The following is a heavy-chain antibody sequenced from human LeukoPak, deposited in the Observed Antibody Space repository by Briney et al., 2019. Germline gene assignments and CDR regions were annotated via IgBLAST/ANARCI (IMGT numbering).Heavy chain of an antibody. J-gene: IGHJ2*01. V-gene: IGHV3-30*02. CDR2: VGLDENDR. D-gene: IGHD3-16*01. CDR3: AKEPPGGWSIDL. CDR1: GFTIRSFA. Sequence: GSLRLSCAVSGFTIRSFAMHWVRQAPGRGLEWVAFVGLDENDRQYADSVKGRFTISRDNSRNTLSLYMNSLRADDTAVYFCAKEPPGGWSIDLCGRGTLVIVSS.